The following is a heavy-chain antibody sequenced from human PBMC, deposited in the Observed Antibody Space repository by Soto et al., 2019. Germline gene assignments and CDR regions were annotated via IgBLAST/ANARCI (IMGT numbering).Heavy chain of an antibody. J-gene: IGHJ2*01. D-gene: IGHD3-16*01. CDR1: GYSFTSYW. Sequence: GESLKISCKGSGYSFTSYWIGWVRQMPGKGLEWMGIIYPGDSDTRYSPSFQGQVSISAVNSLSTAFLQWSSLKASDTAMYYCPRPGGMTYWYFDLWGRGTLVTVSS. CDR3: PRPGGMTYWYFDL. V-gene: IGHV5-51*01. CDR2: IYPGDSDT.